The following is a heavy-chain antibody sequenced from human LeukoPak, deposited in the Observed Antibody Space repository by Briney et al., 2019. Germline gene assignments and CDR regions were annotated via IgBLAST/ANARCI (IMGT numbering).Heavy chain of an antibody. J-gene: IGHJ4*02. CDR1: GLTLSSNY. V-gene: IGHV3-53*01. CDR3: AKVATWTYFDY. D-gene: IGHD3/OR15-3a*01. Sequence: GGSLRLSCAVSGLTLSSNYMSWVRQAPGKGLEWVSVIFSGGSTVYSDSVKGRFTISRHNSKNTLYLHMNSLRAEDTAVYYCAKVATWTYFDYWGQGTLVTVSS. CDR2: IFSGGST.